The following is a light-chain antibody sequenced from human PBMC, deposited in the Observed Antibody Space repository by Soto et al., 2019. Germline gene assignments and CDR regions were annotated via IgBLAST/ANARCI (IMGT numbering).Light chain of an antibody. V-gene: IGLV2-14*03. J-gene: IGLJ2*01. CDR1: SSDVGGYNY. CDR2: DVS. CDR3: SSYTSSSTL. Sequence: QSVLTQPASVSGSPGQSITISCTGTSSDVGGYNYVSWYQQHPGKAPKLMIYDVSNRPSGVSYRFPGSKSGNTASLTISGLQAEDEADYYCSSYTSSSTLFGGGTKLTVL.